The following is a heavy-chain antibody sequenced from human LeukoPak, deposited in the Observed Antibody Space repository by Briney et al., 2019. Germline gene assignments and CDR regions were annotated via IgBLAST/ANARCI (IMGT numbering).Heavy chain of an antibody. Sequence: GGSLRLSCAASGFTFSSYSMTWVRQAPGKGLEWVSSISSSSSYIYYADSVKGRFTISRDNAKNSLYLQMNSLRAEDTAVYYCARVQGLGYIDYWGQGTLVTVSS. V-gene: IGHV3-21*01. CDR3: ARVQGLGYIDY. CDR1: GFTFSSYS. CDR2: ISSSSSYI. D-gene: IGHD5-12*01. J-gene: IGHJ4*02.